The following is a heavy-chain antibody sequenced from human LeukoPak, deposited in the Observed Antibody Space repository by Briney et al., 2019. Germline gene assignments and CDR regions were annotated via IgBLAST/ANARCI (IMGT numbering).Heavy chain of an antibody. CDR1: GFSLGTSGGG. Sequence: SGPTLMKPTPTLTLTFTFSGFSLGTSGGGGGWIRQPPGKALEWLALIYWDDDKRYSPSLKSSLTITKDTSKNQVVLTMTNMDPVDTATYYCAHRQSGWGYFDYWGQGTLVTVSS. CDR3: AHRQSGWGYFDY. D-gene: IGHD6-19*01. V-gene: IGHV2-5*02. CDR2: IYWDDDK. J-gene: IGHJ4*02.